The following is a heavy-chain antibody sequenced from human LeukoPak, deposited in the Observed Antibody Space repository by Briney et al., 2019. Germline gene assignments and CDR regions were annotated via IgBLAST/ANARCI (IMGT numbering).Heavy chain of an antibody. Sequence: GGSLRLSCAGSGFTFGDYAVTWVRQAPGKGLEWVGLIRSKTYGGTTEYAASVKGRFTISRDDSKSIAYLQMNSLKTEDTAVYYCTRDLDTSTWYYFNYWGQGTLVTVSS. V-gene: IGHV3-49*04. J-gene: IGHJ4*02. D-gene: IGHD2-2*01. CDR2: IRSKTYGGTT. CDR3: TRDLDTSTWYYFNY. CDR1: GFTFGDYA.